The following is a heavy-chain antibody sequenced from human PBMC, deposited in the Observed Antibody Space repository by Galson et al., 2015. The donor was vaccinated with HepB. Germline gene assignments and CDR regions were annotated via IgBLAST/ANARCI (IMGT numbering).Heavy chain of an antibody. Sequence: SLRLSCAASGFTFSSLGMTRVRQAPGKGLECVSAIGVNPGNTDYADSVRGRFTISRDNSKNMLYLQMNNLRAEDTAVYYCAKGTTNIDYWGQGTLATVSS. V-gene: IGHV3-23*01. CDR2: IGVNPGNT. D-gene: IGHD1-1*01. CDR3: AKGTTNIDY. J-gene: IGHJ4*02. CDR1: GFTFSSLG.